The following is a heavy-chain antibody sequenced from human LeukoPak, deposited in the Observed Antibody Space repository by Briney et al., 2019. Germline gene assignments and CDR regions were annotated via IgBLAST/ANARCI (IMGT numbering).Heavy chain of an antibody. CDR2: ISYDGSNK. CDR1: GFTFSSYA. CDR3: AREGHDYYDSSGYYFDY. D-gene: IGHD3-22*01. V-gene: IGHV3-30-3*01. Sequence: GGSVRLSCGASGFTFSSYAMHWVRQAPGKGLEWVAVISYDGSNKYYADSVKGRFTISRDNSKNTLYLQMNSLRAEDTAVYYCAREGHDYYDSSGYYFDYWGQGTLVTVSS. J-gene: IGHJ4*02.